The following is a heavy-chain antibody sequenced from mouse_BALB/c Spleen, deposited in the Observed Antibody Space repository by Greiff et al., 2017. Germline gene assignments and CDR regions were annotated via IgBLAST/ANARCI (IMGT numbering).Heavy chain of an antibody. CDR3: ARGNYRYDNFDY. V-gene: IGHV1-54*03. D-gene: IGHD2-14*01. J-gene: IGHJ2*01. Sequence: QVQLKESGAELVRPGTSVKVSCKASGYAFTNYLIEWVKQRPGQGLEWIGVINPGSGGTNYNEKFKGKATLTADKSSSTAYMQLSSLTSDDSAVYFCARGNYRYDNFDYWGQGTTLTVSS. CDR1: GYAFTNYL. CDR2: INPGSGGT.